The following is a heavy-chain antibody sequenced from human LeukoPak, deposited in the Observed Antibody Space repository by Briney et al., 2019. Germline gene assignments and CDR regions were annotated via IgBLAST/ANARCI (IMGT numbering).Heavy chain of an antibody. CDR2: INHSGST. CDR3: ARGRRITMVRGVRSPFFDP. CDR1: GGSFSGYY. Sequence: SETLSLTCAVYGGSFSGYYWSWIRQPPGKGLEWIGEINHSGSTNYNPSLKSRVTISVDTSKNQFSLKLSSVTAADTAVYYCARGRRITMVRGVRSPFFDPWGQGTLVTVSS. D-gene: IGHD3-10*01. J-gene: IGHJ5*02. V-gene: IGHV4-34*01.